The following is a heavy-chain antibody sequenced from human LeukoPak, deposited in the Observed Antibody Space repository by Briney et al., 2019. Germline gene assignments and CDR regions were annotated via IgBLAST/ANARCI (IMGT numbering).Heavy chain of an antibody. CDR2: ISGSGGST. V-gene: IGHV3-23*01. CDR3: AKTKRSGPAHFDY. J-gene: IGHJ4*02. D-gene: IGHD3-10*01. CDR1: GFTFSSYS. Sequence: GGSLTLSCVASGFTFSSYSMSWVRQAPGKGLEWVAAISGSGGSTYYADSVKGRFTLSRDNSKNTLYLQMNSLRAEDTAVYYCAKTKRSGPAHFDYWGQGTLVTVSS.